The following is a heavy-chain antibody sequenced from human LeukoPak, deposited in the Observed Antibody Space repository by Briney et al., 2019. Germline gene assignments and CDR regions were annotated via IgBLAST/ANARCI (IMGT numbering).Heavy chain of an antibody. Sequence: ASVKVSCKASGYTFTSYDINWVRQATGQGLEWMGWMNPNSGNTGYAQKFQGRVTMTRNTSISTAYMELSSLRAEDTAGYYWARGHKFGGLLWFGESLDYWGQGTLVTVSS. V-gene: IGHV1-8*01. J-gene: IGHJ4*02. CDR2: MNPNSGNT. CDR1: GYTFTSYD. CDR3: ARGHKFGGLLWFGESLDY. D-gene: IGHD3-10*01.